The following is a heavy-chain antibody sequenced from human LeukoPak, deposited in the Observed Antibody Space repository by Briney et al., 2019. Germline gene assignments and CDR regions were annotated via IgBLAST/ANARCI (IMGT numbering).Heavy chain of an antibody. Sequence: GGSLRLSCEASGFTFSSYSMSWVRQAPGKGLEWVSYISNSGSTIYYADSVKGRFTISRDIAKSSLYLQMNSLRAEDTAVYYCARKTSGSYGYFDYWGQGTLVTVSS. D-gene: IGHD1-26*01. CDR3: ARKTSGSYGYFDY. CDR2: ISNSGSTI. V-gene: IGHV3-48*01. J-gene: IGHJ4*02. CDR1: GFTFSSYS.